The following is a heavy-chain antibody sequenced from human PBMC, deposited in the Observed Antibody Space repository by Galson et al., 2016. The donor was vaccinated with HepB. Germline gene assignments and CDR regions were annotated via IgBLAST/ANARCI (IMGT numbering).Heavy chain of an antibody. D-gene: IGHD3-3*01. Sequence: SLRLSCAASGFSFSSYSMNWVRQAPGKGLEWVSTISRTSSYKHYADSVKGRFTISRDNAKSSLFLQMNSLTVEDTAVYYCARDTKDFWPWGQGSLVTVSS. CDR1: GFSFSSYS. V-gene: IGHV3-21*01. CDR3: ARDTKDFWP. J-gene: IGHJ5*02. CDR2: ISRTSSYK.